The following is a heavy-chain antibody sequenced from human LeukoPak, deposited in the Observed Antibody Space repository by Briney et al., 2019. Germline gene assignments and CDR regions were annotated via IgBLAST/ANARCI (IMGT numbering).Heavy chain of an antibody. V-gene: IGHV3-21*04. CDR3: AKGITAYYYGMEV. J-gene: IGHJ6*02. D-gene: IGHD3-16*01. CDR2: ISSSSSYI. Sequence: PGGSLRLSCAASGFTFSSYSMNWVRQAPGKGLEWVSSISSSSSYIYYADSVKGRFTISRDNNKNCLYLQMNSLRTEDTAMYYCAKGITAYYYGMEVWGQGTTVTVSS. CDR1: GFTFSSYS.